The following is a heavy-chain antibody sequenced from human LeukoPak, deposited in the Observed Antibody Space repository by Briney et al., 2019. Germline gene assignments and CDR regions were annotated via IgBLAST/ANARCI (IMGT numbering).Heavy chain of an antibody. CDR1: EFTFTTYG. J-gene: IGHJ4*02. V-gene: IGHV3-33*01. D-gene: IGHD1-1*01. CDR2: IYYDGSNI. CDR3: ARDWKTNSFDY. Sequence: PGGSLRLSCAASEFTFTTYGMHWVRQAPGKGLECVAFIYYDGSNIYYADYVKGRFTISRDISKNTLYLQMDSLRAEDTAIYYCARDWKTNSFDYWGQGTLVTVSS.